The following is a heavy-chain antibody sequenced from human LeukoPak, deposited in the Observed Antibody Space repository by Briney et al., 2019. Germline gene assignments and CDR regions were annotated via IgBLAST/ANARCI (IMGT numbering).Heavy chain of an antibody. Sequence: GGSLRPSWAASGFTFSSYSMNWVRQAPGKGLEWVSSISSSSSYIYYADSVKGRFTISRDNAKNSLYLQRNSLRAEDTAVYYRARESGQLEEYYYYGMDVWGQGTTVTVSS. J-gene: IGHJ6*02. CDR3: ARESGQLEEYYYYGMDV. CDR2: ISSSSSYI. CDR1: GFTFSSYS. D-gene: IGHD6-13*01. V-gene: IGHV3-21*01.